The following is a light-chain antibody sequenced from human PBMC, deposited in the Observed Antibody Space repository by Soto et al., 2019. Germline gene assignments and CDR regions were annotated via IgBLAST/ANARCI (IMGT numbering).Light chain of an antibody. CDR3: AAWHADLKEI. CDR1: TSNIGSNT. Sequence: QSVLTQPPSASGTPGQRVTISCSGNTSNIGSNTVNWYQQLPGTAPKLLIYNNNQRPSGVPDRFSGSKSGTSASLAISGLQSEDEADYYCAAWHADLKEIFGGGTKLTVL. V-gene: IGLV1-44*01. CDR2: NNN. J-gene: IGLJ2*01.